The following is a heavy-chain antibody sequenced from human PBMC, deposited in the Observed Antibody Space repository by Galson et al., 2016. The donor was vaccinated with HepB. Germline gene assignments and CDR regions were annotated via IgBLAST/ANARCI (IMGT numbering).Heavy chain of an antibody. CDR1: GFASRNYG. J-gene: IGHJ3*01. V-gene: IGHV3-30*03. CDR3: ARDSGYCSYSNCKGDAFDL. D-gene: IGHD2-15*01. Sequence: ASGFASRNYGMHWVRQAPGKGLEWVAADSMDGRRKWYAESVKGRFTISRDNAKNTVYLQMNSLRAEDTAVYFCARDSGYCSYSNCKGDAFDLWGQGTMVTVSS. CDR2: DSMDGRRK.